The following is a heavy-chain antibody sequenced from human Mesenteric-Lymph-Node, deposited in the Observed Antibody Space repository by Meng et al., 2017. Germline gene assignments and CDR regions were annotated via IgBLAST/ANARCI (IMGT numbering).Heavy chain of an antibody. CDR1: GGSISSYY. CDR2: IYYSGST. V-gene: IGHV4-59*08. J-gene: IGHJ3*02. Sequence: SETLSLTCTVSGGSISSYYWSWIRQPPGKGLEWIGYIYYSGSTNYNPSLKSRVTISVDTSKNQFSLNLNSVTAADTAVYYCATRIGGSAFDIWGQGTRVTVSS. CDR3: ATRIGGSAFDI. D-gene: IGHD1-20*01.